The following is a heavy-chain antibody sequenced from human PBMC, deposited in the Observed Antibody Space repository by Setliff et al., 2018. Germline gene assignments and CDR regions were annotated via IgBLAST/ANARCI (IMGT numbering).Heavy chain of an antibody. V-gene: IGHV4-39*01. CDR1: GGSISSGSYY. J-gene: IGHJ4*02. Sequence: KTSETLSLTCTVSGGSISSGSYYWGWIRQPPGKGLEWIGSIYYSGSTYYNPSLKSRVTISVDTSKNQFSLKLSSVTAADTAVYYCATLWAAADHDSWGQGTLVTVSS. CDR2: IYYSGST. D-gene: IGHD6-13*01. CDR3: ATLWAAADHDS.